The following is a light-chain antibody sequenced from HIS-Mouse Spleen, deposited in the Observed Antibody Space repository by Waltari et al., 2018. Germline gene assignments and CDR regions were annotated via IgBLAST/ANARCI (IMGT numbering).Light chain of an antibody. CDR2: DVS. Sequence: QSALTQPRSVSGSPGQSVTISCTGTSSDVGGYNYVAWYQQHPGKAPKLLMYDVSKRPSGVPDRVSGSKSGNTASLTISGLQAEDEADYYCCSYAGSYTWVFGGGTKLTVL. CDR1: SSDVGGYNY. CDR3: CSYAGSYTWV. J-gene: IGLJ3*02. V-gene: IGLV2-11*01.